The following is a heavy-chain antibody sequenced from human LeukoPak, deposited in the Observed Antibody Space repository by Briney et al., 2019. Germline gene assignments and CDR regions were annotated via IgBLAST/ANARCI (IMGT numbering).Heavy chain of an antibody. CDR2: ISGSSSYI. J-gene: IGHJ4*02. D-gene: IGHD3-3*01. V-gene: IGHV3-21*01. CDR3: ASVPADYDFWSGPEGRGTDY. CDR1: GFTFSSYS. Sequence: GGSLRLSCAASGFTFSSYSMNWVRQAPGKGLEWVSSISGSSSYIYYADSLKGRFTISRDNSKNTLYLQMNSLRAEDTAVYYCASVPADYDFWSGPEGRGTDYWGQGTLVTVSS.